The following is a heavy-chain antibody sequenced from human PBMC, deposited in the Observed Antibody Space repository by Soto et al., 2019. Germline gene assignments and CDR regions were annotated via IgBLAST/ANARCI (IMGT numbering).Heavy chain of an antibody. D-gene: IGHD1-26*01. Sequence: SETRSLTCTVSGGSISSYYWSWIRQPPGKGLEWIGYIYYSGSTNYNPSLKSRVTISVDTSKNQFSLKLSSVTAADTAVYYCARRENYYGMDVWGQGTTVTVSS. J-gene: IGHJ6*02. CDR2: IYYSGST. CDR3: ARRENYYGMDV. CDR1: GGSISSYY. V-gene: IGHV4-59*08.